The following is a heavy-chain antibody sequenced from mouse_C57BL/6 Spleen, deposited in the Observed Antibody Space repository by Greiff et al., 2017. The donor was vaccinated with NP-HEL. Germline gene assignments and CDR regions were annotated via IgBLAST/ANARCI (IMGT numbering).Heavy chain of an antibody. J-gene: IGHJ1*03. Sequence: EVQGVESGGDLVKPGGSLKLSCAASGFTFSSYGMSWVRQTPDKRLEWVATISSGGSYTYYPASVKGRFTISRDNAKNTLYLQMSSLKSEDTATYYCARKLTDWDFEVWGTGTTVTVSS. V-gene: IGHV5-6*01. CDR2: ISSGGSYT. CDR3: ARKLTDWDFEV. CDR1: GFTFSSYG. D-gene: IGHD4-1*01.